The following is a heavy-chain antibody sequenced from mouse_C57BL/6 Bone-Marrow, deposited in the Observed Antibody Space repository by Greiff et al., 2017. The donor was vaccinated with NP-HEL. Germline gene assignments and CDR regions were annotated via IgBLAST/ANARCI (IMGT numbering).Heavy chain of an antibody. D-gene: IGHD1-1*01. J-gene: IGHJ4*01. Sequence: DVHLVESGGGLVQPGGSLKLSCAASGFTFSDYGMAWVRQAPRKGPEWVAFISNLAYSIYYADTVTGRFTISRENAKNTLYLEMSSLRSEDTAMYYCARPTITTVVPYYAMDYWGQGTSVTVSS. CDR3: ARPTITTVVPYYAMDY. CDR2: ISNLAYSI. V-gene: IGHV5-15*01. CDR1: GFTFSDYG.